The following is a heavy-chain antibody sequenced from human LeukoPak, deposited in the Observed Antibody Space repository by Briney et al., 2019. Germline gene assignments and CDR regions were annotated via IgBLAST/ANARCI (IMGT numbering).Heavy chain of an antibody. CDR1: GFTFSTYA. CDR2: ISGSGGST. D-gene: IGHD2-8*02. V-gene: IGHV3-23*01. CDR3: ARDQIYCTGGYCYFEY. J-gene: IGHJ4*02. Sequence: GGSLRLSCAASGFTFSTYAMSWVRQAPGKGLEWVSAISGSGGSTYYADSVKGRFTISRDNSKNTLYLQMNSLRVEDSAVYYCARDQIYCTGGYCYFEYWGQGTLVTVSS.